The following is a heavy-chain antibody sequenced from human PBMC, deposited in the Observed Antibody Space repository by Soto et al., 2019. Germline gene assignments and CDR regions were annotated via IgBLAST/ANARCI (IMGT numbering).Heavy chain of an antibody. CDR1: GFTFSSYG. CDR3: ARDLTKGSYQRIAG. Sequence: QVQLVESGGGVVQPGRSLRLSCAASGFTFSSYGMHWVRQAPGKGLEWVAVIWYDGSNKYYADSVKGRFTISRDNSKNTLYLQMNSLRAEDTAVYYCARDLTKGSYQRIAGWGQGTLVTVSS. V-gene: IGHV3-33*01. J-gene: IGHJ4*02. CDR2: IWYDGSNK. D-gene: IGHD1-26*01.